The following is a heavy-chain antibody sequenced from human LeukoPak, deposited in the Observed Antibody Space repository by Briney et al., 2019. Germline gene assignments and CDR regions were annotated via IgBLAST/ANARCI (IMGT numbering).Heavy chain of an antibody. CDR2: IWYDGSNK. J-gene: IGHJ5*02. Sequence: GGSLRLSCAASGFTFSTYGMHWVRQAPGKGLEWVAFIWYDGSNKYYADSVKDRFTISRDNSKNTLYLQMNSLRAEDTAVYYCAKEAYCGGDCSRWFDPWGQGTLVTVSS. V-gene: IGHV3-30*02. CDR1: GFTFSTYG. CDR3: AKEAYCGGDCSRWFDP. D-gene: IGHD2-21*02.